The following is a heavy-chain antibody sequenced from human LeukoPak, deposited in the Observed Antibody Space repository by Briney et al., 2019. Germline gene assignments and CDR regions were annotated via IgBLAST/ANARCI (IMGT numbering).Heavy chain of an antibody. V-gene: IGHV1-69*05. CDR1: GGTFSSYA. D-gene: IGHD3-22*01. CDR2: IIPIFGTA. J-gene: IGHJ4*02. CDR3: ARGARYYDSSGYYSPFDY. Sequence: ASVKVSCKASGGTFSSYAISWVRQAAGQGLEWMGGIIPIFGTANYAQKFQGRVTITTDESTSTAYMELSSLRSEDTAVYYCARGARYYDSSGYYSPFDYWGQGTLVTVSS.